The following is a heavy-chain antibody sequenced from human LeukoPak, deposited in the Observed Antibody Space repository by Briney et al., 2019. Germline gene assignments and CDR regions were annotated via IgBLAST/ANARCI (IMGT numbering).Heavy chain of an antibody. Sequence: SETLSLTCTVSGGSISSYYWSWFRQPPGKGLEWIGYIYYSGSTNYNPSLKSRVTISVDTSKNQFSLKLSSVTAADTAVYYCARDRRYYYDSSGYYWTFDIWGQGTMVTVSS. CDR2: IYYSGST. J-gene: IGHJ3*02. V-gene: IGHV4-59*01. D-gene: IGHD3-22*01. CDR3: ARDRRYYYDSSGYYWTFDI. CDR1: GGSISSYY.